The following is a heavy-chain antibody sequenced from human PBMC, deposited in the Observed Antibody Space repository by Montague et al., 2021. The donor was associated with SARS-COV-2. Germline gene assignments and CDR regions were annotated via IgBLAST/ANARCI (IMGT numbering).Heavy chain of an antibody. CDR3: VRVPYRLLFVPRYYGMDV. J-gene: IGHJ6*02. CDR2: ISHSGST. V-gene: IGHV4-34*01. CDR1: GGSLSGYY. D-gene: IGHD2-2*01. Sequence: SETPSLTCAVYGGSLSGYYWSWIRQPPGEGLEWIAEISHSGSTSYNPSLKSRATISVDTSKNQFSLKLSSATAADTAVYYCVRVPYRLLFVPRYYGMDVWGQGTTVTVSS.